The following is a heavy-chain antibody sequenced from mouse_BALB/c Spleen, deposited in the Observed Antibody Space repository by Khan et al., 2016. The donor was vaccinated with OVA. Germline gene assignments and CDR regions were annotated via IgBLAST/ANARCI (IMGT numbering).Heavy chain of an antibody. Sequence: VQLVESGAELVRPGVSVKISCKGSGYTFTDFTMHWVKQSHAKSLEWIGVVNTYYGDATYNQKFKGKATLTVDKSSTTAYMELARLTSEDSAIYYCAKRGGGYRFDYWGQGTMVTVSA. CDR2: VNTYYGDA. CDR3: AKRGGGYRFDY. J-gene: IGHJ3*01. V-gene: IGHV1S137*01. CDR1: GYTFTDFT.